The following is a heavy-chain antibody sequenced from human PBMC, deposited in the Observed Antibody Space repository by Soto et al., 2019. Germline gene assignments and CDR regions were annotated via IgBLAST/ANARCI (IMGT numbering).Heavy chain of an antibody. J-gene: IGHJ5*02. CDR1: CGSIISSSYY. Sequence: SETLSLTCTFSCGSIISSSYYWGWIRQPPGKGLEWIGSIYYSGSTYYNPSLKSRVTISVDTSKNQFSLKLSSVTAADTAVYYCARHRGPMVRGVISNWFDPWGQGTLVTVSS. CDR2: IYYSGST. V-gene: IGHV4-39*01. CDR3: ARHRGPMVRGVISNWFDP. D-gene: IGHD3-10*01.